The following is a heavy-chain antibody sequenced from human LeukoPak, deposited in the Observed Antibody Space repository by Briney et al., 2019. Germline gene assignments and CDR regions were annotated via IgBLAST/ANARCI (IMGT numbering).Heavy chain of an antibody. Sequence: GASVKVSCKASGYTFTSYGISWVRQAPGQGLEWMGWISAYNGNTNYAQKLQGRVTMTTDTSTSTAYMELRSLRSDDTAVYYCAREGGYCSSTSCYPVMDVWGKGTTVTVSS. CDR1: GYTFTSYG. D-gene: IGHD2-2*01. CDR3: AREGGYCSSTSCYPVMDV. CDR2: ISAYNGNT. J-gene: IGHJ6*03. V-gene: IGHV1-18*01.